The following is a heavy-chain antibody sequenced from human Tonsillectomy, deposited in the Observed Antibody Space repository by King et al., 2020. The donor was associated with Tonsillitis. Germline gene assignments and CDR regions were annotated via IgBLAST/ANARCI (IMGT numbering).Heavy chain of an antibody. Sequence: VQLVQSGGGLVQPGGSLRLSCAASVFTFSSYAMSCVRQAPGKGLEWVSAIRGSGGSTYFAVSVKGRFTNSRDNSKNTLYLQMNSLRAEDTAVYYCAKVLSIAVAGKLDYWGQGTLVTVSS. CDR3: AKVLSIAVAGKLDY. V-gene: IGHV3-23*04. CDR1: VFTFSSYA. D-gene: IGHD6-19*01. CDR2: IRGSGGST. J-gene: IGHJ4*02.